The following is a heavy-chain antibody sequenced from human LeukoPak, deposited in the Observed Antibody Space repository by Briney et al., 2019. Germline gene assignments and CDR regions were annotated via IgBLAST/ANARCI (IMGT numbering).Heavy chain of an antibody. CDR1: GGSISSSSYY. D-gene: IGHD2-2*01. V-gene: IGHV4-39*01. J-gene: IGHJ5*02. CDR3: ARATYCSTTRCYAGRFNWFDP. CDR2: IYYSGST. Sequence: SETLSLTCTVSGGSISSSSYYWGWIRQPPGKGLEWIGTIYYSGSTYYNPSLKSRVTISVDTSKNQFSLKLSSVTAADTALYYCARATYCSTTRCYAGRFNWFDPWGQGTLVTVSS.